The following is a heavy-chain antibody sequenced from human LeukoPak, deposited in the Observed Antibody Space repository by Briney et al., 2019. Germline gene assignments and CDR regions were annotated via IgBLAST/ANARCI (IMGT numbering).Heavy chain of an antibody. CDR2: VISILGIA. D-gene: IGHD3-22*01. V-gene: IGHV1-69*04. CDR3: ARDIDVPDSYETSGHYLWYFDL. Sequence: GASVKVSCKASGGTFSSYAFSWVRQAPGQGLEWMGRVISILGIANYAQKFQGRVTITADKSSSTTYMELSSLRSEDTAVYYCARDIDVPDSYETSGHYLWYFDLWGRGTLVTVSS. CDR1: GGTFSSYA. J-gene: IGHJ2*01.